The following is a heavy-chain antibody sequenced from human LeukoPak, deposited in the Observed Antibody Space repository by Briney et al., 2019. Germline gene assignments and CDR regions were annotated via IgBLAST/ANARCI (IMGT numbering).Heavy chain of an antibody. Sequence: SETLSLTCTVSGVSISSYYWSWIRQPPGKGLEWIGYIYYSGSTNYNPSLKSRVTISVDTSKNQFSLKLSSVTAADTAVYYCARQDSWWFDPWGQGTLVTVSS. CDR1: GVSISSYY. V-gene: IGHV4-59*08. CDR2: IYYSGST. CDR3: ARQDSWWFDP. J-gene: IGHJ5*02.